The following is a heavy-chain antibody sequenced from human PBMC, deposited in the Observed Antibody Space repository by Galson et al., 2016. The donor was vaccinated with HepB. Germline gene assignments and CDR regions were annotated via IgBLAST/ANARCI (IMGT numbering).Heavy chain of an antibody. V-gene: IGHV3-64D*08. CDR2: ISSNGGST. CDR1: GFTFSSYA. Sequence: SLRLSCAASGFTFSSYAMHWVRQAPGKGLEYVSAISSNGGSTYYADSVKGRFTISRDNSKNTLYLQMSSLRAEDTAVYYCEKDRGVLPYGMDVWGQGTTVTVSS. D-gene: IGHD3-10*01. J-gene: IGHJ6*02. CDR3: EKDRGVLPYGMDV.